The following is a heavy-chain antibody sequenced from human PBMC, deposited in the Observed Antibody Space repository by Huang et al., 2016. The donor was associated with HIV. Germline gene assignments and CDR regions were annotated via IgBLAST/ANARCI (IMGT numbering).Heavy chain of an antibody. J-gene: IGHJ6*03. D-gene: IGHD1-26*01. CDR2: GYISGGV. Sequence: QVQLQESGPGLVQPSQTLSLICTVSGDSISSGAFYWTWIRQSAGGGLQWIGHGYISGGVRYNGSLRSRVTIALGTSKNQLSLNVRSVTAADTALYFCARGRGGTHSYFFYSMDVWGAGTAVIVSS. CDR1: GDSISSGAFY. CDR3: ARGRGGTHSYFFYSMDV. V-gene: IGHV4-61*09.